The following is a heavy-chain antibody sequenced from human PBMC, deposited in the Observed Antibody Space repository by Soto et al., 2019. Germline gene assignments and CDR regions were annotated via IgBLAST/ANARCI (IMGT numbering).Heavy chain of an antibody. V-gene: IGHV3-11*06. Sequence: QVQLVESGGGLVKPGGSLRLSCAASGFTFSDYYMSWIRQAPGKGPEWVSYISSSSSYTNYADSVKGRFTISRDNAKNSLYLQMNSLRAEDTAVYYCARTGDILTGTPIDYWGQGTLVTVSS. D-gene: IGHD3-9*01. CDR1: GFTFSDYY. J-gene: IGHJ4*02. CDR2: ISSSSSYT. CDR3: ARTGDILTGTPIDY.